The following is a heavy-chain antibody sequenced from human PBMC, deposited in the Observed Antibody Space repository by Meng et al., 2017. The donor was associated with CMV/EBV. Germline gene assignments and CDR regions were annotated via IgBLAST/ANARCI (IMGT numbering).Heavy chain of an antibody. V-gene: IGHV3-23*01. Sequence: CAASGFNFSSYAMSWVRQAPGKGQEWVSAISGSGGSTYYADSVKGRFTISRDNSKNTLYLQMNSLRAEDTAVYYCATTAGSGSYIFDYWGQGTLVTVSS. CDR3: ATTAGSGSYIFDY. J-gene: IGHJ4*02. CDR1: GFNFSSYA. D-gene: IGHD3-10*01. CDR2: ISGSGGST.